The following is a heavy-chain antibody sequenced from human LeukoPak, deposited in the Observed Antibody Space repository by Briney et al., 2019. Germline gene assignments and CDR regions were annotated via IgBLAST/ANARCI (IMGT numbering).Heavy chain of an antibody. D-gene: IGHD3-9*01. CDR2: INPSGGST. Sequence: GASVKVSCKASGYTFTSYYMHWVRQAPGQGLEWMGIINPSGGSTIYAQKFRGRLTMTRDMSTSTVYMELSSLRSEDTAVYYCARGSRPVYNLLTGKRYFDYWGQGTLLTVSS. CDR1: GYTFTSYY. J-gene: IGHJ4*02. V-gene: IGHV1-46*01. CDR3: ARGSRPVYNLLTGKRYFDY.